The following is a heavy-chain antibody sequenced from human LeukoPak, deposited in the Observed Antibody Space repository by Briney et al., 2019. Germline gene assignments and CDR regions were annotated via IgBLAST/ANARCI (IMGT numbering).Heavy chain of an antibody. D-gene: IGHD2-2*01. CDR1: GDSVSSSSVT. CDR2: TYYRSTWYN. V-gene: IGHV6-1*01. Sequence: SQTLSLTCAISGDSVSSSSVTWNWIRQSPSRGLEWLGRTYYRSTWYNDYAVSVRGRITVNPDTSKNQFSLHLNSVTPEDTAVYYCARRLTQYDCFDLWGQGILVTVSS. J-gene: IGHJ5*02. CDR3: ARRLTQYDCFDL.